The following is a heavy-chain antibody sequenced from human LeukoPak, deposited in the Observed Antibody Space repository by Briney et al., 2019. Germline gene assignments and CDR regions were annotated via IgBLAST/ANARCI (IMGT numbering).Heavy chain of an antibody. CDR2: IKQDGSEK. Sequence: GSLRLSCAASGFTFSSYWMSWVRQAPGKGLEWVANIKQDGSEKYYVDSVRGRFTISRDNAKNSLYLQMNSLRAEDTAVYYCARTRGYSDAFDIWGQGTMVTVSS. CDR3: ARTRGYSDAFDI. D-gene: IGHD5-18*01. V-gene: IGHV3-7*01. J-gene: IGHJ3*02. CDR1: GFTFSSYW.